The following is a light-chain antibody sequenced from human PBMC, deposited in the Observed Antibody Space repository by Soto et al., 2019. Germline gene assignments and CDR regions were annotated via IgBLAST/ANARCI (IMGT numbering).Light chain of an antibody. CDR2: WAS. V-gene: IGKV4-1*01. J-gene: IGKJ3*01. Sequence: DLVMTQSPDSLAVSLGERATINCKSSQSLLYSSNTKNYLAWYQQKPGQPPKLLIYWASTRESGVPDRFSGSGSGTDFTLTISSLQAEDVAVYYCQEYYDTPYTFGPGTKVDIQ. CDR1: QSLLYSSNTKNY. CDR3: QEYYDTPYT.